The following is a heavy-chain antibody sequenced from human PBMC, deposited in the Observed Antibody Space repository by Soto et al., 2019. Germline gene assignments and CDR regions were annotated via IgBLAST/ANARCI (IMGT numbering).Heavy chain of an antibody. J-gene: IGHJ6*03. V-gene: IGHV2-70*11. CDR2: IDWDEDK. Sequence: SGPTLVNPTQPLTLTCTFSGFSLSTSGMCVSWIRQPPGKTQEWLARIDWDEDKYYSTSLKTRLTISKDTSKNQVVLTMTNMDPVDTATYYCARTYWNTPRNDYYYYYMDVWGQGTTVTVSS. CDR3: ARTYWNTPRNDYYYYYMDV. D-gene: IGHD1-1*01. CDR1: GFSLSTSGMC.